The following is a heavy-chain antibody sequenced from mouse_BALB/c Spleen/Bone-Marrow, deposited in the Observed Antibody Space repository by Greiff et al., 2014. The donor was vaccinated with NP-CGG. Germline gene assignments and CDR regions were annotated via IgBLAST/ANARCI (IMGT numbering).Heavy chain of an antibody. D-gene: IGHD1-1*01. CDR3: AAYYYGSSQFAY. CDR1: GFNIKDTY. V-gene: IGHV14-3*02. Sequence: VQLKQSGAELVKPGASVKLSCTASGFNIKDTYMHWVKQRPEQGLEWIGRIDPANGNTKYDPKFQGKATITADTSSNTAYLQRSSLTSEDTAVYYCAAYYYGSSQFAYWGQGTLVTVSA. CDR2: IDPANGNT. J-gene: IGHJ3*01.